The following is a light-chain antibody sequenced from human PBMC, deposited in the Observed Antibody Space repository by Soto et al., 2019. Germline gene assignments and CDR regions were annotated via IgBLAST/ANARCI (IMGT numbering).Light chain of an antibody. J-gene: IGKJ2*01. CDR3: QQYDNSPGYT. Sequence: EIVLTQSPGTLSLSPGERATLSCRASQSVSSRDLAWYQQKPGQAPRLLIYATSSRAAGIPDRFSGSGSGTDFTLTTSRLEPEDFAVYYCQQYDNSPGYTFGQGTKVDIK. V-gene: IGKV3-20*01. CDR2: ATS. CDR1: QSVSSRD.